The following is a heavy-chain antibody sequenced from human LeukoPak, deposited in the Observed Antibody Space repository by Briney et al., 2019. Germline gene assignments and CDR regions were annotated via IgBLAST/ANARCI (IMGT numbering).Heavy chain of an antibody. CDR3: ARVGQLVFDY. J-gene: IGHJ4*02. D-gene: IGHD6-6*01. CDR2: INPGDGST. Sequence: GASVKVSCKTSGYTFTNDYMHWVRQAPGQGLEWMGVINPGDGSTNYAQKFQGRVTMTRDTSPSTIYMELSSLRSEDTAVYYCARVGQLVFDYWGPGTLVTVSS. V-gene: IGHV1-46*03. CDR1: GYTFTNDY.